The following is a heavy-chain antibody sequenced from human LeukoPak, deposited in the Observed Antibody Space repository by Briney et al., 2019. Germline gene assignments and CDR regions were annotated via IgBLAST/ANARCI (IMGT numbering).Heavy chain of an antibody. CDR2: IYYSGST. CDR3: ARERAYYDILTGYYTEYYFDY. D-gene: IGHD3-9*01. Sequence: LETLSLTCTVSGGSISSYYWSWIRQPPGKGLEWIGYIYYSGSTNYNSSLKSRVTILVDMSKNQFSLKLSSVTAADTAVYYCARERAYYDILTGYYTEYYFDYWGQGTLVTVSS. CDR1: GGSISSYY. V-gene: IGHV4-59*01. J-gene: IGHJ4*02.